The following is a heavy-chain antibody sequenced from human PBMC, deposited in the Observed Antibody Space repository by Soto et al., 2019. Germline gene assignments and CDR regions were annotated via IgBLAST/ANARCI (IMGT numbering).Heavy chain of an antibody. J-gene: IGHJ5*02. CDR2: IYTSGST. V-gene: IGHV4-4*07. Sequence: SETLSLTCTVSGGSISSYYWSWIRQPAGRGLEWIGRIYTSGSTNYNPSLKGRVTMSVDTSKNQFSLKLSSVTAADTAVYYCARMSRTTFGSWFDPWGQGALVTVSP. D-gene: IGHD3-10*02. CDR3: ARMSRTTFGSWFDP. CDR1: GGSISSYY.